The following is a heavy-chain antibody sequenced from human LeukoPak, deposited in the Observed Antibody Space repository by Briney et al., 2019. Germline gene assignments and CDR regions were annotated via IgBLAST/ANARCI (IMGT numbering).Heavy chain of an antibody. V-gene: IGHV3-48*03. J-gene: IGHJ6*02. CDR3: ARVDLGVPYYYGMDV. CDR2: ISSSGSTI. D-gene: IGHD3-16*01. Sequence: GGSLRLSCAASGFTFSSCEMNWVRQAPGKGLEWVSYISSSGSTIYYADSVKGRFTISRDNAKNSLYLQMNSLRAEDTAVYYCARVDLGVPYYYGMDVWGQGTTVTVSS. CDR1: GFTFSSCE.